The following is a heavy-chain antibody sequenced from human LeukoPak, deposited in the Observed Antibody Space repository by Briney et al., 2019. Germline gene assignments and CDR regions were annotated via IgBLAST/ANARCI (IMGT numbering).Heavy chain of an antibody. D-gene: IGHD6-19*01. J-gene: IGHJ4*02. Sequence: QVQLQESGPGLVKPSQTLSLTCTVSGGSISSGDYYWRWIRQPPGKGLDWIGYIYYSGSTYYNPSLKSRVTISVDTSKNQFSLKLSSVTAADTAVYYCARLSYSSGWYFDYWGQGTLVTVSS. CDR2: IYYSGST. CDR1: GGSISSGDYY. V-gene: IGHV4-30-4*08. CDR3: ARLSYSSGWYFDY.